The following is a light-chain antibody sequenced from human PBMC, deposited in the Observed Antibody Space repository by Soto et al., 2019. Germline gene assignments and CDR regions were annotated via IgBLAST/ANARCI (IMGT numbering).Light chain of an antibody. Sequence: DIQITQSPSSLSASVGDRVTITCRASQGISNYLAWYQQKPGKVPNLLIYAASTLQSGVPSRFSGSGSGTDFTLTISSLQPEDVATYDCQECNTAPTWTFGQVTKVDIK. CDR3: QECNTAPTWT. J-gene: IGKJ1*01. V-gene: IGKV1-27*01. CDR2: AAS. CDR1: QGISNY.